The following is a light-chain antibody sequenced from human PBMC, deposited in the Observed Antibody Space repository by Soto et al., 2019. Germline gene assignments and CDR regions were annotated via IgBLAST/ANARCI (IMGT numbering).Light chain of an antibody. V-gene: IGKV3-11*01. CDR2: DAS. Sequence: EIVLTQSPATLSLSPGERATLSCRASQSVSRYLAWYQQKPGQAPRLLIHDASNRATGIPARFSGSGSGTDFTLTISSLEPEDFAVYYCQQSSNWPQVTFGGGTKVEI. CDR1: QSVSRY. J-gene: IGKJ4*01. CDR3: QQSSNWPQVT.